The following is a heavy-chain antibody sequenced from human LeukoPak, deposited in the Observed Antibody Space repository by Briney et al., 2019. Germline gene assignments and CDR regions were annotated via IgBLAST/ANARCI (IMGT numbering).Heavy chain of an antibody. Sequence: GGSLRLSCAASGFTFDDYAMHWVRQAPGKGLEWVSGISWNSGSIGYADSVKGRFTISRDNAKNSLYLQMNSLRAEDTALYYCAKRCGSTSCSDAFDIWGQGTMVTVSS. CDR1: GFTFDDYA. D-gene: IGHD2-2*01. CDR3: AKRCGSTSCSDAFDI. J-gene: IGHJ3*02. V-gene: IGHV3-9*01. CDR2: ISWNSGSI.